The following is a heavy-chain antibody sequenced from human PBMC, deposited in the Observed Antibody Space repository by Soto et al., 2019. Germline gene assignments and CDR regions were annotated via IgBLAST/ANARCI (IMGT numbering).Heavy chain of an antibody. Sequence: QVQLVQSGAEVKKPGSSVKVSCKASGGTFSSYAISWVRQAPGQGLEWMGGIIPIFGTATYAQKFQGRVTITAAESPSTAYMELSSLRSEDTAVYYCARHVPAAGYYYGMDVWGQGTTVTVSS. V-gene: IGHV1-69*12. J-gene: IGHJ6*02. D-gene: IGHD2-2*01. CDR3: ARHVPAAGYYYGMDV. CDR2: IIPIFGTA. CDR1: GGTFSSYA.